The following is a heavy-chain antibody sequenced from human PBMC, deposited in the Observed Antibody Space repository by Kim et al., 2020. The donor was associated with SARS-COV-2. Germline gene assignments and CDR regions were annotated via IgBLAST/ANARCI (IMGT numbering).Heavy chain of an antibody. D-gene: IGHD5-12*01. CDR3: ARHAAVSGYDLGGYYYYYGMDV. CDR2: IYPGDSDT. J-gene: IGHJ6*02. V-gene: IGHV5-51*01. Sequence: GESLKISCKGSGYSFTGYWIGWVRQMPGKGLEWMGIIYPGDSDTRYSPSFQGQVTISAYKSISTAYLQWSSLKASDTAMYYCARHAAVSGYDLGGYYYYYGMDVWGQGTTVTVSS. CDR1: GYSFTGYW.